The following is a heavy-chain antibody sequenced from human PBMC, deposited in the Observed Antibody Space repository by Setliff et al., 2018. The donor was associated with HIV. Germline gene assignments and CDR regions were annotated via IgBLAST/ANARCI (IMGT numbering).Heavy chain of an antibody. D-gene: IGHD6-6*01. CDR3: TRELNGHTSSHYYFGLDV. J-gene: IGHJ6*02. CDR1: GFTFSSYA. V-gene: IGHV3-23*01. CDR2: ISGSGGST. Sequence: GGSLRLSCAASGFTFSSYAMSWVRQAPGKGLEWVSAISGSGGSTYYADSVKGRFTISRENAKNSLYLQMNNVRAGDTAVYYCTRELNGHTSSHYYFGLDVWGQGTTVTVSS.